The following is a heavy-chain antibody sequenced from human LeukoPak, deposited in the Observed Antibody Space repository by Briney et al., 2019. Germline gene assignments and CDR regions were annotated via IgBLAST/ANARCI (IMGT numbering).Heavy chain of an antibody. V-gene: IGHV3-74*01. CDR2: LGTDGTYT. CDR3: VRDPSNSGNWFDL. D-gene: IGHD4-11*01. J-gene: IGHJ5*02. Sequence: GGSLRLSCAASGFNLRDYWMHWVRHAPGKGLVWVSRLGTDGTYTNYADSVRGRFTISRDNAKNTLYLQMDSLRAEDTAFYYCVRDPSNSGNWFDLWGQGTLVTVSS. CDR1: GFNLRDYW.